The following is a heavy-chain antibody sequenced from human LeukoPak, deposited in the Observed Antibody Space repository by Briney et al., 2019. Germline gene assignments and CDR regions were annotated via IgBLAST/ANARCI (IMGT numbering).Heavy chain of an antibody. CDR3: ATGGGYYFDY. V-gene: IGHV4-34*01. J-gene: IGHJ4*02. D-gene: IGHD3-22*01. Sequence: SETLSLTCAVSGGSFSGHYWNWIRQPPGKGLEWIGEINHGGSTNYNPSPKSRVTISVDTSKNQFSLKLSSVTAADTAVYYCATGGGYYFDYWGQGTLVTVSS. CDR1: GGSFSGHY. CDR2: INHGGST.